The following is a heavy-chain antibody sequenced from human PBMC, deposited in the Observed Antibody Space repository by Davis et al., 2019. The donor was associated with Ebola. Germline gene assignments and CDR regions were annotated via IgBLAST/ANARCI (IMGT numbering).Heavy chain of an antibody. V-gene: IGHV3-23*01. J-gene: IGHJ4*02. CDR1: GFTFAFSGYT. Sequence: PGGSLRLSCEASGFTFAFSGYTMFWVRQAPGRGLEWVSGVYETGAAIYYADSVKGRFTVSRDDSDNTLSLQMNSLTVEDTAVYWCARWRIGREYIDYWGQGTLVTVSS. CDR3: ARWRIGREYIDY. CDR2: VYETGAAI. D-gene: IGHD4-23*01.